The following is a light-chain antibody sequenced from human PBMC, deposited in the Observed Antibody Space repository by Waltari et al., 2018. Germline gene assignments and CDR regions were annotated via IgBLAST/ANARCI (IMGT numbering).Light chain of an antibody. J-gene: IGKJ3*01. CDR1: QSVGSY. CDR3: QHRGHWPPDAT. Sequence: EIVLTQSPATLSLSPGERATLSCRASQSVGSYLAWYQQKPGQAPRLPIYGTSNRATGIPARFRGSGSGTDFTLAISSLEPEDFAVYYCQHRGHWPPDATFGPGTKVEIK. V-gene: IGKV3-11*01. CDR2: GTS.